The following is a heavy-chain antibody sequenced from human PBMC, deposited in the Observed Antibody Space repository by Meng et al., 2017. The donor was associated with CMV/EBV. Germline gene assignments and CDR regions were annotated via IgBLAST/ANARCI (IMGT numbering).Heavy chain of an antibody. J-gene: IGHJ6*02. CDR2: ISYDGSNK. CDR1: GFTFSSYA. Sequence: GESLKISCAASGFTFSSYAMHWVRQAPGKGLEWVAVISYDGSNKYYADSVKGRFTISRDNSKNTLYLQMNSLRAEDTAVYYCTTAFSLVVPAATYYYYYGMDVWGQGTTVTVSS. CDR3: TTAFSLVVPAATYYYYYGMDV. V-gene: IGHV3-30-3*01. D-gene: IGHD2-2*01.